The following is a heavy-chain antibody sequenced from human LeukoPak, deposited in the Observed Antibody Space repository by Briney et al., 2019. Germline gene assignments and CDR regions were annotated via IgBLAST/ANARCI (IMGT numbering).Heavy chain of an antibody. CDR1: GGSISSYY. CDR3: ARDGYSSSWVLNWFDP. CDR2: IYYSGST. Sequence: SETLSLTCTVSGGSISSYYWSWIRQPPGKGLEWIGYIYYSGSTNYNPSLKSRVTISVDTSKNQFSLKLSSVTAADTAVYYCARDGYSSSWVLNWFDPWGQGTLVTVSS. J-gene: IGHJ5*02. D-gene: IGHD6-13*01. V-gene: IGHV4-59*12.